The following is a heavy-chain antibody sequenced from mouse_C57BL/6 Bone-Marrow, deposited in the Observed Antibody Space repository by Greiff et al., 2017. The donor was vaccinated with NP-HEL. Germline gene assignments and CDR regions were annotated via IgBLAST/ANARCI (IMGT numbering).Heavy chain of an antibody. CDR3: ARTYYDYGDYFDY. Sequence: EVNVVESGGGLVKPGGSLKLSCAASGFTFSDYGMHWVRQAPEKGLEWVAYISSGSSTIYYADTVKGRFTISRDNAKNTLFLQMTSLRSEDTAMYYCARTYYDYGDYFDYWGQGTTLTVSS. V-gene: IGHV5-17*01. CDR2: ISSGSSTI. J-gene: IGHJ2*01. CDR1: GFTFSDYG. D-gene: IGHD2-4*01.